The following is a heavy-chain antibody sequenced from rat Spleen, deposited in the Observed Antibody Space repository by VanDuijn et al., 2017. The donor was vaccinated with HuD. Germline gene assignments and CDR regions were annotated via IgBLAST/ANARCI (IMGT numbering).Heavy chain of an antibody. CDR2: ISYEGSGT. Sequence: EVHLVESGGGLVQPGRSMKLSCAASGFTFSDYYMAWVRQAPKKGLEWVASISYEGSGTYYRDSVKGRFTISRDNAKNTLYLQMDSLRSEDTATYYCAKPHIGTTGDYFDYWGQGVMVTVSS. CDR1: GFTFSDYY. CDR3: AKPHIGTTGDYFDY. D-gene: IGHD1-5*01. J-gene: IGHJ2*01. V-gene: IGHV5-22*01.